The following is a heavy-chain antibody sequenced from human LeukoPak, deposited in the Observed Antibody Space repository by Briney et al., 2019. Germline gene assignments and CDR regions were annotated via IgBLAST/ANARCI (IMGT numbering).Heavy chain of an antibody. Sequence: ASVKVSCKVSGYTLTELSMHWVRQAPGKGLEWMGGFDPEDGETIYAQKFQGRVTMTEDTSTDTAYMELSSLRSEDTAVYYCATSNPLNYYDSSGSYFDYSGQGTLVTVSS. J-gene: IGHJ4*02. CDR3: ATSNPLNYYDSSGSYFDY. V-gene: IGHV1-24*01. CDR1: GYTLTELS. D-gene: IGHD3-22*01. CDR2: FDPEDGET.